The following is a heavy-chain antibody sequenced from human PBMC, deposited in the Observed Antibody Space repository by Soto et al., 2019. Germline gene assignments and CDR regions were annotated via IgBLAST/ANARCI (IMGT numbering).Heavy chain of an antibody. V-gene: IGHV4-34*01. J-gene: IGHJ6*02. CDR1: GGSFSGYY. Sequence: SETLSLTCAVYGGSFSGYYWSWIRQPPGKGLEWIGEINHSGSTNYNPSLKSRVTISVDTSKNQFSLKLSSVTAADTAVYYCASYPRQLAKSSYSGMDVWGQGTTVTVSS. D-gene: IGHD6-6*01. CDR2: INHSGST. CDR3: ASYPRQLAKSSYSGMDV.